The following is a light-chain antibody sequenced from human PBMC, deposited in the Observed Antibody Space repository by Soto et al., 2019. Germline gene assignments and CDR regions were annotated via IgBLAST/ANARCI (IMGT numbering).Light chain of an antibody. Sequence: IGLTQSPGTLSLSPGERATLSWRASQSVRNNYLAWYQQKPGQAPRRRIYGASNRATGIPDRLSGSGSGTDFTLTISRLEPEDFAVYYCQQYGSSGTFGQGTKVDI. CDR1: QSVRNNY. CDR3: QQYGSSGT. J-gene: IGKJ1*01. CDR2: GAS. V-gene: IGKV3-20*01.